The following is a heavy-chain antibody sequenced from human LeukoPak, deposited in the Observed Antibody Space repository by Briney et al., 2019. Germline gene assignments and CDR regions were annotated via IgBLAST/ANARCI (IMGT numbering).Heavy chain of an antibody. J-gene: IGHJ6*02. CDR3: AKALYTYYYYGMDV. Sequence: PGGSLRLSCAASGFTFSTCAMSWVRGAPGKGLEWLSAISGSGSSTYYADSVKGRFTISRDNSKNTLYLQMNSLRAEDTAVYYCAKALYTYYYYGMDVWGQGTTVTVSS. CDR2: ISGSGSST. V-gene: IGHV3-23*01. D-gene: IGHD1-14*01. CDR1: GFTFSTCA.